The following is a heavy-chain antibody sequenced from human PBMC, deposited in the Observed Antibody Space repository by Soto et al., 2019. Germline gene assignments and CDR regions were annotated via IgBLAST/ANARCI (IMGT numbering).Heavy chain of an antibody. Sequence: SVKVSCTASGGTFSSYAISWVRQAPGQGLEWMGGIIPIFGTSNYAQKFQGRVTITADESMYTAYMELSSLRSEDTAVYYCARDVGPYGYDGFDIWGQGTMVTVS. CDR3: ARDVGPYGYDGFDI. D-gene: IGHD1-26*01. V-gene: IGHV1-69*13. CDR1: GGTFSSYA. J-gene: IGHJ3*02. CDR2: IIPIFGTS.